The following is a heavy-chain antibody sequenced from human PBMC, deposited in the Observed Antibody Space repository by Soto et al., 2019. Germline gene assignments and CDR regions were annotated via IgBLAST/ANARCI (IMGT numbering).Heavy chain of an antibody. CDR3: ARDPYILMGSGWYMVYYGMDV. J-gene: IGHJ6*02. D-gene: IGHD6-19*01. Sequence: QVQLVESGGGVVQPGRSLRLSCAASGFTFSSYGMHWVRQAPGKGLEWVAVIWYDGSNKYYADSVKGRFTISRDNSKNTLYLQMNSLRAEDTAVYYWARDPYILMGSGWYMVYYGMDVWGQGTTVTVSS. CDR1: GFTFSSYG. V-gene: IGHV3-33*01. CDR2: IWYDGSNK.